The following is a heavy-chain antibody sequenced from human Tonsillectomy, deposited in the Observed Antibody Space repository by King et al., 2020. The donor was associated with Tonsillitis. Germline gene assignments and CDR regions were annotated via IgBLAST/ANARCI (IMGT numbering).Heavy chain of an antibody. CDR2: MYTNGET. J-gene: IGHJ4*02. V-gene: IGHV4-61*02. CDR3: AAGQQPMGLDC. Sequence: VQLQESGPGLVKPSQTLSLTCSVSGESIRSGRHYWSWIRQPAGKGLEWIGRMYTNGETNYNPSLKSRVTISLDTATNQFSFYLTSVTATDTAVYYCAAGQQPMGLDCWGQGTLVTVSS. CDR1: GESIRSGRHY. D-gene: IGHD3-16*01.